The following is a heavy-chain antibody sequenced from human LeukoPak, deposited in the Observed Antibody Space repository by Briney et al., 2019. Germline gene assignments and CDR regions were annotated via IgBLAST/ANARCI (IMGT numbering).Heavy chain of an antibody. J-gene: IGHJ4*02. D-gene: IGHD3-22*01. CDR2: IYYTGVT. Sequence: SETLSLTCAVSSGSMSSYYWSWIRQPPGKGLEWIGYIYYTGVTNYSPSLKRRLTISLDTAMKQFSLNLRSVTAADTAMYYCARGGSGYPLDYCGQGTLVTVSS. V-gene: IGHV4-59*01. CDR3: ARGGSGYPLDY. CDR1: SGSMSSYY.